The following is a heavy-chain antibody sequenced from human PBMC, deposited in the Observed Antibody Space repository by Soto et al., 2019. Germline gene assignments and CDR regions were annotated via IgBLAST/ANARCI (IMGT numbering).Heavy chain of an antibody. V-gene: IGHV1-69*15. D-gene: IGHD5-12*01. CDR3: AKDVGKDGYFGNWFDP. CDR2: IIPIFGSV. J-gene: IGHJ5*02. CDR1: GGTFSNYA. Sequence: QVQLVQSGAEVKRPGSSVKVSCKASGGTFSNYAITWVRQAPGQGLEWLARIIPIFGSVNFAQKFQDRIRPTADESTTTVYMELSSLRSDDTAVYYCAKDVGKDGYFGNWFDPWGQGTLVTVSS.